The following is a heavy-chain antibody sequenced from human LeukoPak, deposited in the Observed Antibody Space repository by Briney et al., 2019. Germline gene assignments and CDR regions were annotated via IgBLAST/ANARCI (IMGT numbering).Heavy chain of an antibody. CDR3: AAVPLIYYGDYYYYGMDV. J-gene: IGHJ6*02. CDR1: GVTFSGSA. D-gene: IGHD3-22*01. V-gene: IGHV1-58*01. Sequence: ASVKVSCKISGVTFSGSAVQWVRQARGQRLEWIGWLVVGSGNTQYAQNLQERVTFTRDMSTSTAYMELSSLKSEDTAVYYCAAVPLIYYGDYYYYGMDVWGQGTTVTVSS. CDR2: LVVGSGNT.